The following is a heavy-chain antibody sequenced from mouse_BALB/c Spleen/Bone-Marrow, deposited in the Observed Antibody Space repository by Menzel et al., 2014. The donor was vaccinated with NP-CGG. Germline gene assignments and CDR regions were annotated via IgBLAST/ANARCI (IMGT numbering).Heavy chain of an antibody. Sequence: EVKLMESGGVLVQPGGSLKLSCATSGFTFSDYYMYWVRQTPEKRLEWVAHISDGGGSTYYPDTVKGRFTISRDNAKNTLYLQMSRLKSEDTAMYYCARQGYYGSSYWVFDVWGAGTTVTVSS. CDR3: ARQGYYGSSYWVFDV. CDR1: GFTFSDYY. J-gene: IGHJ1*01. D-gene: IGHD1-1*01. V-gene: IGHV5-12*02. CDR2: ISDGGGST.